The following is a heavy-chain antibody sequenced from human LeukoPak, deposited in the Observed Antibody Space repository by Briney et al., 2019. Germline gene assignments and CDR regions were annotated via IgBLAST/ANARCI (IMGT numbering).Heavy chain of an antibody. Sequence: KSSETLSLTCAVYGGSFSGYYWSWIRQPPGKGLEWIGEINHSGSTNYNPSLKSRVTISVDTSKNQFSLKLSSVTAADTAVYYCARALAGIAAAGTGGAFDYWGQGTLVTVSS. CDR2: INHSGST. D-gene: IGHD6-13*01. CDR1: GGSFSGYY. J-gene: IGHJ4*02. V-gene: IGHV4-34*01. CDR3: ARALAGIAAAGTGGAFDY.